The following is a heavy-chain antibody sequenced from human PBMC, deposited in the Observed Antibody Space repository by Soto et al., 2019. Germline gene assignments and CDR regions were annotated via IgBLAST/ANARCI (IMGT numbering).Heavy chain of an antibody. V-gene: IGHV1-18*01. Sequence: ASVKVSCKASGYTFTSYGISWVRQAPGQGLEWMGWISANNGNTNYAQKLQGRVTMTTDTSTSTAYMELRSLRSDDTAVYYCSRDGGPEGNYAFDVWGQGTMVTVSS. CDR3: SRDGGPEGNYAFDV. CDR2: ISANNGNT. J-gene: IGHJ3*01. CDR1: GYTFTSYG.